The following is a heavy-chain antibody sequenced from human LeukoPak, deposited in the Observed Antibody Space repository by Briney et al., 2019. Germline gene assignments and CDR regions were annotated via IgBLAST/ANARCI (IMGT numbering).Heavy chain of an antibody. CDR2: LYYSGKT. CDR1: DDSISSSTYY. CDR3: TRDTTRYDY. V-gene: IGHV4-39*07. J-gene: IGHJ4*02. Sequence: SETLSLTCIISDDSISSSTYYWGWIRQPPGKGLEWIGTLYYSGKTYYNPSLKSRVTMSIDTSKNQFSLRLNSVTAADTAVYYCTRDTTRYDYWGQGTLVTVSS. D-gene: IGHD1-26*01.